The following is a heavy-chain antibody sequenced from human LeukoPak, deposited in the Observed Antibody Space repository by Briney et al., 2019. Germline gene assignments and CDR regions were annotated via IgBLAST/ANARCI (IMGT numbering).Heavy chain of an antibody. CDR2: INSDGSST. J-gene: IGHJ4*02. D-gene: IGHD6-19*01. CDR1: GFTFSNAW. CDR3: ARRGAVAGTFDY. Sequence: GGSLRLSCAASGFTFSNAWMHWVRQAPGKGLVWVSRINSDGSSTNYADSVKGRFTISRDNAKNTLYLQMNCLRAEDTAVYYCARRGAVAGTFDYWGQGTLVTVSS. V-gene: IGHV3-74*01.